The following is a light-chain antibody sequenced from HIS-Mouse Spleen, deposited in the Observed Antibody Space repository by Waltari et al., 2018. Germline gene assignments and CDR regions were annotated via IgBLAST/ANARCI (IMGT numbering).Light chain of an antibody. CDR1: RSDVGSYNL. CDR3: CSYAGSSTWV. Sequence: QSALTQPASVSGSPGQSITISCTGTRSDVGSYNLVSWYQQHPGKAPKLMIYEGSKRHSAVSKRFSGSRSGNADSLTISGLQAEDEADYYCCSYAGSSTWVFGGGTKLTVL. J-gene: IGLJ3*02. CDR2: EGS. V-gene: IGLV2-23*01.